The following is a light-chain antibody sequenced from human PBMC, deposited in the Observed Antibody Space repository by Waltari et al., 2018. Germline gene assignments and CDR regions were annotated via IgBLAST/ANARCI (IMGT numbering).Light chain of an antibody. CDR2: EVS. CDR1: SSDVGGYNY. Sequence: QSALTQPPSASGSPGQSVTISCTGTSSDVGGYNYVSWYQHHPGKAPKLMIYEVSKRALGVPDRFAGSKSGNTASLTVSGLQADDEADYYGSSYAGSNNFVVFGGGTKLTV. V-gene: IGLV2-8*01. CDR3: SSYAGSNNFVV. J-gene: IGLJ2*01.